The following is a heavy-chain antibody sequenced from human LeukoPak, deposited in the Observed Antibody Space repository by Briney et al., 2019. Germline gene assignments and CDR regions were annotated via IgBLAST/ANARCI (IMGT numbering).Heavy chain of an antibody. CDR1: GFTFSSYA. D-gene: IGHD3-16*02. CDR2: ISGSGGST. CDR3: AKPITFGGVIVIDAFDI. Sequence: GGSLRLSCAASGFTFSSYAMTWVRQAPGKGLEWVSAISGSGGSTYYADSVKGRFTISRDNSKNTLYLQMNSLGAEDTAVYYCAKPITFGGVIVIDAFDIWGQGTMVTVSS. V-gene: IGHV3-23*01. J-gene: IGHJ3*02.